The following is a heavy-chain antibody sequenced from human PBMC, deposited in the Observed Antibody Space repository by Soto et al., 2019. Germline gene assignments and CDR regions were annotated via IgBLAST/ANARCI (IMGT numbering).Heavy chain of an antibody. D-gene: IGHD6-13*01. CDR2: IYSGVTT. CDR1: GCTVSSNY. V-gene: IGHV3-53*01. CDR3: AGSTKAAAAGQVGMDG. Sequence: VGSLRLSCAASGCTVSSNYMSWVREAPGEGLEWISLIYSGVTTYYADSVKGRFTISRDNSKNTLYLQMNSLRAEDTAVYYCAGSTKAAAAGQVGMDGWGQGTTVTVSS. J-gene: IGHJ6*01.